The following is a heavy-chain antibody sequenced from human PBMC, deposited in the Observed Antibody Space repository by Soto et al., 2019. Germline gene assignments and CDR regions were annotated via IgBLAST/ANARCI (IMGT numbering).Heavy chain of an antibody. J-gene: IGHJ4*02. CDR3: ARVSSSRTRAIDY. D-gene: IGHD6-6*01. CDR2: IYYSGST. V-gene: IGHV4-59*01. Sequence: SETLSLTCTVSGGSISSYYWSWIRQPPGKGLEWIGYIYYSGSTNYNPSLKSRVTISVDTSKNQFSLKLSSVTAADTAVYYCARVSSSRTRAIDYWGQGTLVTVSS. CDR1: GGSISSYY.